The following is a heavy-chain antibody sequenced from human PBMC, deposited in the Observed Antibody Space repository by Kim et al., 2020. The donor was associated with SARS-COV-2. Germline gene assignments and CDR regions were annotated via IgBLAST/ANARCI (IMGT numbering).Heavy chain of an antibody. CDR3: ARGFRKTGTSSYYGMDV. D-gene: IGHD1-1*01. V-gene: IGHV3-21*01. Sequence: GGSLRLSCAASGFTFSSYSMNWVRQAPGKGLEWVSSISSSSSYIYYADSVKGRFTISRDNAKNSLYLQMNSPRAEDTAVYYCARGFRKTGTSSYYGMDVWGQGTTVTVSS. J-gene: IGHJ6*02. CDR2: ISSSSSYI. CDR1: GFTFSSYS.